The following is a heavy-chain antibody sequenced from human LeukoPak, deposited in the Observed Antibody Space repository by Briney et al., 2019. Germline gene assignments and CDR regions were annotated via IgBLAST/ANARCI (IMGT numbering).Heavy chain of an antibody. J-gene: IGHJ1*01. V-gene: IGHV3-11*04. CDR2: ISSSGSTI. CDR3: ARGYYDFWSGEFQH. Sequence: PGGSLRLSCAASGFTFSDYYMSWIRQAPGKGLEWVSYISSSGSTIYYADSVKGRFTISRDNSKNTLYLQMNSLRAEDTAVYYCARGYYDFWSGEFQHWGQGTLVTVSS. D-gene: IGHD3-3*01. CDR1: GFTFSDYY.